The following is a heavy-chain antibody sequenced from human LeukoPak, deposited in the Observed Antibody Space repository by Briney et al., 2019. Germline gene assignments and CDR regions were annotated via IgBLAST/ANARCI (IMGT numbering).Heavy chain of an antibody. Sequence: GASVKVSCKASGGTFSSYAISWVRQAPGQGLEWMGRIIPILGIANYAQKFQGRVTITADKSTSTAYMELSSLRSEDTAVYYCARDNTMVRGIDWGQGTLVTVSS. J-gene: IGHJ4*02. CDR1: GGTFSSYA. V-gene: IGHV1-69*04. CDR2: IIPILGIA. CDR3: ARDNTMVRGID. D-gene: IGHD3-10*01.